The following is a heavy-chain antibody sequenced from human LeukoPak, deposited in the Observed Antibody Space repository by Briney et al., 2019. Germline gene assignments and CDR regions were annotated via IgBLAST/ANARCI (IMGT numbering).Heavy chain of an antibody. CDR3: AKGGGGSCYSGSDY. J-gene: IGHJ4*02. CDR1: GFTFSSYA. D-gene: IGHD2-15*01. Sequence: PGGSLRLSCAASGFTFSSYAMSWVRQAPGKGLEWVSVISGSGDNTYYADSVKGRFTISRDNSKNTLYLQMNSLRAEDTAVYYCAKGGGGSCYSGSDYWGQGTNLTVSS. CDR2: ISGSGDNT. V-gene: IGHV3-23*01.